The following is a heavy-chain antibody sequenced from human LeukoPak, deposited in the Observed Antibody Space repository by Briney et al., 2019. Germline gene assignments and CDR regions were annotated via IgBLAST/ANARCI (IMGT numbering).Heavy chain of an antibody. CDR3: ARRQVLGELLPYYFDY. J-gene: IGHJ4*02. CDR2: IYYSGST. D-gene: IGHD3-10*01. V-gene: IGHV4-39*01. Sequence: PSETLSLTCTVSGGSISSSSYYWGWIRQPPGKGLEWIGSIYYSGSTYYNPSLKSRVTISVDTSKKQFSLKLSSVTAADTAVYYCARRQVLGELLPYYFDYWGQGTLVTVSS. CDR1: GGSISSSSYY.